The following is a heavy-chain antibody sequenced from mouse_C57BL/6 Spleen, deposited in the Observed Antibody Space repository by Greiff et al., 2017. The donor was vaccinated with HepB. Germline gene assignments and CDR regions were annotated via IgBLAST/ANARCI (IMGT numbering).Heavy chain of an antibody. J-gene: IGHJ3*01. CDR3: ARTRLDSSGYSWFAY. V-gene: IGHV1-7*01. D-gene: IGHD3-2*02. Sequence: QVHVKQSGAELAKPGASVKLSCKASGYTFTSYWMHWVKQRPGQGLEWIGYINPSSGYTKYNQKFKDKATLTADKSSSTAYMQLSSLTYEDSAVYYCARTRLDSSGYSWFAYWGQGTLVTVSA. CDR1: GYTFTSYW. CDR2: INPSSGYT.